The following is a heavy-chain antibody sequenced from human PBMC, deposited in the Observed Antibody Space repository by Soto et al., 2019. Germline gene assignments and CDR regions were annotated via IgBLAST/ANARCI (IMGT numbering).Heavy chain of an antibody. D-gene: IGHD2-8*01. Sequence: PGGSLRLSCAASGFTFNAYAMSWVRQAPGKGLQWVSGVGGSDTDKHYADSVRGRFTVSRDNSKNTLYLQMNSLRADDTAVYYCAKDATAVNGVWDPFDMWGQGTEVTVS. J-gene: IGHJ3*02. V-gene: IGHV3-23*01. CDR2: VGGSDTDK. CDR3: AKDATAVNGVWDPFDM. CDR1: GFTFNAYA.